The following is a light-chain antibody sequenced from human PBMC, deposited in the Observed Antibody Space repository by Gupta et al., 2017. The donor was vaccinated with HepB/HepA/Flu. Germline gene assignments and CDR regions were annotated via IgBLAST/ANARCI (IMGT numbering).Light chain of an antibody. Sequence: DIQMTQSPSYLSASVGDRVTITCRASQSISSFLHWYQQKPGKAPRLLMYSTSNLESGVPSRFSGSGSGTDSTLTISRLQPEDFATYYCQQSDSTPQTFGQGAKVEI. CDR1: QSISSF. CDR2: STS. V-gene: IGKV1-39*01. CDR3: QQSDSTPQT. J-gene: IGKJ1*01.